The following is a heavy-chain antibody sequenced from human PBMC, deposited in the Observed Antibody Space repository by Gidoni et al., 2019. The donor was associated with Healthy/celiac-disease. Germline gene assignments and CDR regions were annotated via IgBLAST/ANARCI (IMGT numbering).Heavy chain of an antibody. CDR3: AREIAAAGTGGDFDY. D-gene: IGHD6-13*01. Sequence: QVQLQQWCAGLLKPSETLSLTCAVSGGSFSGYYWSWIRQPPGKGLEWIGERNHSGSTNYNPSLKSRVTISVDTSKNQFSLKLSSVTAADTAVYYCAREIAAAGTGGDFDYWGQGTLVTVSS. CDR1: GGSFSGYY. V-gene: IGHV4-34*01. CDR2: RNHSGST. J-gene: IGHJ4*02.